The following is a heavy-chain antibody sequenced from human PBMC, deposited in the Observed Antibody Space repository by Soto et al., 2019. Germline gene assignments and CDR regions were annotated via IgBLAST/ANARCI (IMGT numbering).Heavy chain of an antibody. CDR2: ISSSSSTI. V-gene: IGHV3-48*02. J-gene: IGHJ6*02. CDR1: GFTFSSYS. CDR3: ARNVGRDSSGWYRGIYYYYYGMDV. D-gene: IGHD6-19*01. Sequence: GGSLRLSCAASGFTFSSYSMNWVRQAPGKGLEWVSYISSSSSTIYYADSVKGRFTISRDNAKNSLYLQMNSLRDEDTAVYYCARNVGRDSSGWYRGIYYYYYGMDVWGQGTTVNVSS.